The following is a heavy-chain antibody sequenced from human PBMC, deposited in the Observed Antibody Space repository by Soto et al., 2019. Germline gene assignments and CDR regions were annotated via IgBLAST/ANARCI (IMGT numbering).Heavy chain of an antibody. J-gene: IGHJ4*02. CDR1: GYIFTDYG. CDR2: VSGYNADT. D-gene: IGHD6-19*01. CDR3: ARDLRWSSGWALDY. V-gene: IGHV1-18*04. Sequence: QLVQSGGEVKKPGASVRVSCKASGYIFTDYGSIWVRQAPGQGLEWMGWVSGYNADTSYAQRFQDRVKMTIDTSTRTAYMELRSLTSDDAAIFYCARDLRWSSGWALDYWGQGTLVTVSS.